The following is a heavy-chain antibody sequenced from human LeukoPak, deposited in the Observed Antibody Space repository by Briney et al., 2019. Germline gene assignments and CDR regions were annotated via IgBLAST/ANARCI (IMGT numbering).Heavy chain of an antibody. CDR1: GCTFSSYS. CDR3: ARGAHRRDDYGGFFDY. V-gene: IGHV3-21*01. CDR2: ISSSSSYV. D-gene: IGHD4-23*01. Sequence: GGSLRLSCAASGCTFSSYSMNWVRQAPGKGLEWVSSISSSSSYVYYADSVKGRFTISRDNAKNSLYLQMNSLRAEDTAVYYCARGAHRRDDYGGFFDYWGQGTLVTVSS. J-gene: IGHJ4*02.